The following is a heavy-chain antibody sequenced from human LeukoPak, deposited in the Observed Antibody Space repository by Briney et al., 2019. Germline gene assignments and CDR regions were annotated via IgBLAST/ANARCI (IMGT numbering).Heavy chain of an antibody. CDR3: ASGVLRRGNWFDP. J-gene: IGHJ5*02. V-gene: IGHV1-8*01. CDR2: VNPNSGNT. D-gene: IGHD2-8*01. Sequence: ASVKVSCKASGYTFTSYDINWVRQATGQGLEWMGWVNPNSGNTGYAQKFQGRVTMTRNTSISTAYMELSSLRSEDTAVYYCASGVLRRGNWFDPWGQGTLVTVSS. CDR1: GYTFTSYD.